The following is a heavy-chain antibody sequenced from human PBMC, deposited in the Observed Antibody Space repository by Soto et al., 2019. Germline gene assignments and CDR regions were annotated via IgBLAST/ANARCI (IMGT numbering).Heavy chain of an antibody. V-gene: IGHV1-69*04. J-gene: IGHJ2*01. D-gene: IGHD6-19*01. CDR1: GGTFSSYT. CDR2: IIPILGIA. CDR3: ARENKYSSGWSRVNNWYFDL. Sequence: GASVKVSCKASGGTFSSYTISWVRQAPGQGLEWMGRIIPILGIANYAQKFQGRVTITADKSTSTAYMELSSLRSEDTAVYYCARENKYSSGWSRVNNWYFDLWGRGTLVTVSS.